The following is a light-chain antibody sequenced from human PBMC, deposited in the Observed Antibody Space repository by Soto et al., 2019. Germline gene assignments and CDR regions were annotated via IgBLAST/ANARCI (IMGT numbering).Light chain of an antibody. Sequence: IVLTQSPATLSLSPGKRATLSCRASQSVSSNLAWYQQKPGQPPRLLIYGASTRATGIPARFSGSGSGTDFTLTISRLEPEDFAVYYCQQYTDSRTFGQGNKVDIK. V-gene: IGKV3-15*01. CDR2: GAS. J-gene: IGKJ1*01. CDR1: QSVSSN. CDR3: QQYTDSRT.